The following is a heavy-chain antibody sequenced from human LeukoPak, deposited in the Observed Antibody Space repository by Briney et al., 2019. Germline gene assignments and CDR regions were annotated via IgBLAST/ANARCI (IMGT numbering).Heavy chain of an antibody. CDR1: GYTFTSYY. D-gene: IGHD3-16*02. V-gene: IGHV1-2*02. CDR3: ARVRITFGGVIVKIFDY. CDR2: INPNSGGT. J-gene: IGHJ4*02. Sequence: ASVKVSCKASGYTFTSYYMHWVRQAPGQGLEWMGWINPNSGGTNYAQKFQGRVIMTRDTSISTAYMELSRLRSDDTAVYYCARVRITFGGVIVKIFDYWGQGTLVTVSS.